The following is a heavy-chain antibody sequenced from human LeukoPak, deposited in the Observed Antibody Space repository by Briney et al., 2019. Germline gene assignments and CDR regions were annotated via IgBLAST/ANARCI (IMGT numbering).Heavy chain of an antibody. V-gene: IGHV3-23*01. CDR1: GFTFSSYA. CDR2: ISASGGNT. J-gene: IGHJ4*02. D-gene: IGHD3-9*01. Sequence: GGSLRLSCAASGFTFSSYAMSWVRQAPGKGLEWVSAISASGGNTYSADSVKGRFTISRDNSKNTLYLQMNSLRAEDTAVYYCAKERGLRYFDWLFNDYWGQGTLVTVSS. CDR3: AKERGLRYFDWLFNDY.